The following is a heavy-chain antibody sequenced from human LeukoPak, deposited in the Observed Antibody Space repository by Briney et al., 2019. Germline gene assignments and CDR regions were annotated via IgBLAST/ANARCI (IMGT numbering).Heavy chain of an antibody. CDR2: IYYSGST. CDR3: ARRGRYYYYMDV. D-gene: IGHD1-26*01. CDR1: GGSISSSSYY. V-gene: IGHV4-39*07. J-gene: IGHJ6*03. Sequence: PSETLSLTCTVSGGSISSSSYYWGWIRQPPGKGLEWVGSIYYSGSTYYNPSLKSRVTISVDTSKNQFSLKLSSVTAADTAVYYCARRGRYYYYMDVWGEGTTVTVSS.